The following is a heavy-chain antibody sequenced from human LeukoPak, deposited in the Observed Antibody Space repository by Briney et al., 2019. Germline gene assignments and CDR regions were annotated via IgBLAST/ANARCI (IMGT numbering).Heavy chain of an antibody. CDR1: GGSFSGYY. J-gene: IGHJ3*02. D-gene: IGHD2-2*02. CDR3: ARGGHVVPAAICYSACAFDI. CDR2: INHSGST. Sequence: SETLSLTCAVYGGSFSGYYWSWIRQPPGKGPEWIGEINHSGSTNYNPSLKSRVTISVDTSKNQFSLKLSSVTAADTAVYYCARGGHVVPAAICYSACAFDIWGQGTMVTVSS. V-gene: IGHV4-34*01.